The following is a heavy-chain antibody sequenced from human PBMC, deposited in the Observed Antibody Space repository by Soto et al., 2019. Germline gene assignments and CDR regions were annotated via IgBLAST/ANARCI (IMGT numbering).Heavy chain of an antibody. CDR3: VTDVGHSGTY. V-gene: IGHV3-23*01. Sequence: GGSRRRSGAASGFTCRTYAINWVRQAPWKGLEWVSNLGGSGRNTYYAESVKGRFTISRDTLKSTVHLQMNSIRAEDPAVYYCVTDVGHSGTYWGKGTLVTASS. D-gene: IGHD5-12*01. CDR2: LGGSGRNT. CDR1: GFTCRTYA. J-gene: IGHJ4*01.